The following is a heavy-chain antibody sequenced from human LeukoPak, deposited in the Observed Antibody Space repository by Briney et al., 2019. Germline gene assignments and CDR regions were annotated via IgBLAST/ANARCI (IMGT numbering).Heavy chain of an antibody. CDR3: ARHGRYCSGGSCQNWFDP. V-gene: IGHV5-51*01. CDR1: GYSFTSYW. Sequence: GESLKISCKGSGYSFTSYWIGWVRHMPGKGLEWMGIIYPGDSDTRYSPSFQGQVTISADKSISTAYLPWSSLKASDTAMYYCARHGRYCSGGSCQNWFDPWGQGTLVTVSS. D-gene: IGHD2-15*01. J-gene: IGHJ5*02. CDR2: IYPGDSDT.